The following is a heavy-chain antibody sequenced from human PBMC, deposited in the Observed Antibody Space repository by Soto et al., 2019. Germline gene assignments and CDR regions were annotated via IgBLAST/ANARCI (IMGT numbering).Heavy chain of an antibody. V-gene: IGHV1-69*06. CDR1: GGTFSSYA. CDR2: IIPIFGTA. CDR3: ARDASELVVVPAATLRDYYYYYGMDV. Sequence: SVKVSCKASGGTFSSYAISWVRQAPGQGLEWMGGIIPIFGTANYAQKFQGRVTSTADKSTSTAYMELGSLRSEDTAVDYCARDASELVVVPAATLRDYYYYYGMDVWGQGTTVTVSS. D-gene: IGHD2-2*01. J-gene: IGHJ6*02.